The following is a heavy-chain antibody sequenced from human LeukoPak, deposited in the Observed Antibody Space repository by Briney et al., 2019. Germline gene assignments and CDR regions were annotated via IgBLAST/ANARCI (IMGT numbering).Heavy chain of an antibody. CDR3: ARVLVAYYDFWSGYYKGDAFDI. CDR1: GGSISSGSYY. J-gene: IGHJ3*02. CDR2: INHSGST. D-gene: IGHD3-3*01. V-gene: IGHV4-39*07. Sequence: PSQTLSLTCTVSGGSISSGSYYWSWIRQPPGKGLEWMGEINHSGSTNYNPSHKSGVTISVDTSKNPSSLKLSSVTAADTAVYYCARVLVAYYDFWSGYYKGDAFDIWGQGTMVTVSS.